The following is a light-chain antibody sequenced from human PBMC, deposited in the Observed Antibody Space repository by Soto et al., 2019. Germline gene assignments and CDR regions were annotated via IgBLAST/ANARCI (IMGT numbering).Light chain of an antibody. CDR1: QSVLYDSNNKNY. CDR2: WAS. J-gene: IGKJ1*01. CDR3: QQYNSYSGT. Sequence: DIVMTQSPDSLAVSLCERATINCKSSQSVLYDSNNKNYLAWYQQKPGQPPKLLIYWASTRESGVPDRFSGTGSGTDFTLTISSLQADDFATYYCQQYNSYSGTFGQGTKVDIK. V-gene: IGKV4-1*01.